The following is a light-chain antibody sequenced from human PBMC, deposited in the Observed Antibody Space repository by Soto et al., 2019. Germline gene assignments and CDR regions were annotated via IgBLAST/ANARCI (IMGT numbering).Light chain of an antibody. V-gene: IGKV1-39*01. CDR2: AAS. Sequence: DIQMTQSPSSLSASVGDRVTITCRASQSISSYLNWYQQTPGKAPNLLIYAASNLQSGVPSRFSGSGSGTAFTLTISSLQPEDFATYYCQQSSSTPRTFGQGTKVEI. CDR3: QQSSSTPRT. CDR1: QSISSY. J-gene: IGKJ1*01.